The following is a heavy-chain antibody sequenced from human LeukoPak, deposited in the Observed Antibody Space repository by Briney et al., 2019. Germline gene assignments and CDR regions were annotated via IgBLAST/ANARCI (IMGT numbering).Heavy chain of an antibody. J-gene: IGHJ6*03. V-gene: IGHV4-59*01. D-gene: IGHD3-10*01. CDR2: IYYSGST. CDR1: GGSFSTYY. CDR3: ARENYYGSGVNYYYMDV. Sequence: SETLSLTCAVSGGSFSTYYWSWIRQPPGKGLEWIGYIYYSGSTNYNPSLKSRVTISVDTSKNLFSLKLSSVTAADTAVYYCARENYYGSGVNYYYMDVWGKGTTVTVSS.